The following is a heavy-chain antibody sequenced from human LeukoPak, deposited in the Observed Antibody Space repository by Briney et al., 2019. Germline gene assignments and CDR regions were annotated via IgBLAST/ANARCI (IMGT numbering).Heavy chain of an antibody. CDR2: IYYSGRT. J-gene: IGHJ1*01. CDR1: GDSVSRSDSY. Sequence: PSETLSLTCSVSGDSVSRSDSYWDWIRQPPGKGLEWIGTIYYSGRTYYSPSLKSRVTLSVDTSSNQFSLNLRSVTAVDTAVYYCARRRYYDGSGYLEWGQGTLLSVSS. D-gene: IGHD3-22*01. V-gene: IGHV4-39*01. CDR3: ARRRYYDGSGYLE.